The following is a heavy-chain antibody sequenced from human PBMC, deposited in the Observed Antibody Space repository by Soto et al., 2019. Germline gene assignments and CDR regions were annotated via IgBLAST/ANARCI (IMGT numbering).Heavy chain of an antibody. CDR1: GAPITSGAYS. V-gene: IGHV4-30-2*01. D-gene: IGHD2-21*02. J-gene: IGHJ5*02. Sequence: PSETLSLTCTVSGAPITSGAYSWSWIRQPPGKGLEWNGFIYQSGSTHYNPSLKSRVTISVDRSKNHFSLQLTSLTAADTAVYYCARDMSGCSSSDCYLSGWFDPWGPGTLVTVSS. CDR2: IYQSGST. CDR3: ARDMSGCSSSDCYLSGWFDP.